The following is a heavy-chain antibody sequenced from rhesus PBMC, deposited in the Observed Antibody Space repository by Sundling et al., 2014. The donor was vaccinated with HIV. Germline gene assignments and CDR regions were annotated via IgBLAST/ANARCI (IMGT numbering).Heavy chain of an antibody. Sequence: QVQLQESGPGLVKPSETLSLTCAVSTDSITGSYWTWIRQSPGKGLEWIGRFSGSGGSTDYNPSLKSRVTISTDTSKNQFSLKLSSVTAADTALYYCASQGLTITAADHFDSWGQGVLVTVSS. J-gene: IGHJ4*01. CDR1: TDSITGSY. CDR3: ASQGLTITAADHFDS. V-gene: IGHV4-173*01. CDR2: FSGSGGST. D-gene: IGHD6-25*01.